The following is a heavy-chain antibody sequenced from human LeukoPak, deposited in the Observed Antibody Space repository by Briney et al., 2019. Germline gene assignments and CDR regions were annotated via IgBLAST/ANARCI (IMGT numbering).Heavy chain of an antibody. CDR1: GCTLTSYA. CDR2: ISAENGNT. Sequence: AAVKDSRKASGCTLTSYAMNAVRPAPGQGVEWMGWISAENGNTNYAQKPQGRVTMTTDTSTSTAYMELRTLREDDTAVYYCAGVRGSYNIDYWGQRTLVTVSS. J-gene: IGHJ4*02. CDR3: AGVRGSYNIDY. D-gene: IGHD3-10*01. V-gene: IGHV1-18*01.